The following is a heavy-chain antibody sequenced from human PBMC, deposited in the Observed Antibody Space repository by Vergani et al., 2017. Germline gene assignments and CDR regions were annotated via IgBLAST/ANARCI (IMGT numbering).Heavy chain of an antibody. J-gene: IGHJ4*02. CDR1: GFTFSSYA. CDR2: ISYDGSNK. D-gene: IGHD5-24*01. Sequence: QVQLVESGGGVVQPGRSLRLSCAASGFTFSSYAMHWVRQAPGKGLEWVAFISYDGSNKYYADSVNGRFTISRDNSKNTLYLQMNSLRAEDTAVYYCARPSRDGYNYFDYWGQGTLVTVSS. V-gene: IGHV3-30-3*01. CDR3: ARPSRDGYNYFDY.